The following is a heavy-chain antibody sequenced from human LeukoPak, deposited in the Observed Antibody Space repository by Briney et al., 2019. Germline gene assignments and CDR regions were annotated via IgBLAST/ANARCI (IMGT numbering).Heavy chain of an antibody. CDR1: GGSISSGGYS. V-gene: IGHV4-30-2*01. CDR3: ARGAGDYGGTYYFDY. Sequence: KTSETLSLTCAVSGGSISSGGYSWSWIRQPPGKGLEWIGYIYHSGSIYYNPSLKSRVTISVDRSKNQFSLKLSSVTAADTAVYYCARGAGDYGGTYYFDYWGQGTLVTVSS. D-gene: IGHD4-23*01. CDR2: IYHSGSI. J-gene: IGHJ4*02.